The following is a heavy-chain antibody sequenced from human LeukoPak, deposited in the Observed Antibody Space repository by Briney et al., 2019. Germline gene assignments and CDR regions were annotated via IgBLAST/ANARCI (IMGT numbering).Heavy chain of an antibody. CDR3: ARQDIVVVVAATPTTYYYYGMDV. Sequence: SVKVSCKASGGTFSSYAISWVRQAPGQGLEWMGGIIPIFGTANYAQKFQGRVTITADESTSTAYMELSSLRSEDTAVYYCARQDIVVVVAATPTTYYYYGMDVWGQGTTVTVSS. J-gene: IGHJ6*02. CDR1: GGTFSSYA. CDR2: IIPIFGTA. D-gene: IGHD2-15*01. V-gene: IGHV1-69*13.